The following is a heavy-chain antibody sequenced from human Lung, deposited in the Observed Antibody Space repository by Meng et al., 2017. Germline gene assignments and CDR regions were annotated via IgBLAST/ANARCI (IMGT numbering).Heavy chain of an antibody. CDR2: IKSNSDGGTT. J-gene: IGHJ4*02. V-gene: IGHV3-15*01. D-gene: IGHD6-13*01. CDR3: ATGAAAADH. CDR1: GFSFTDAW. Sequence: EVQVVESVGGLVKPGGSLRLSCVALGFSFTDAWMSWVGQAPGKGLEWVGRIKSNSDGGTTDYAAPVKGRFTISRDDSKNTLYLQMNGLITEDTAVYFCATGAAAADHWGQGTLVTVSS.